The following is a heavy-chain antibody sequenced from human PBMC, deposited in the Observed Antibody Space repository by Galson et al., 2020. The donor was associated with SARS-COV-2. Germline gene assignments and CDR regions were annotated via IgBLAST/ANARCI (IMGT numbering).Heavy chain of an antibody. Sequence: ETSETLSLTCTVSGGSISSYYWSWIRQPAGKGLEWIGRIYTSGSTNYNPSLKSRVTMSVDTSKNQFSLKLSSVTAADTAVYYCARESSYSLRLSAFDYWGQGTLVTVSS. CDR3: ARESSYSLRLSAFDY. J-gene: IGHJ4*02. D-gene: IGHD3-16*01. CDR2: IYTSGST. CDR1: GGSISSYY. V-gene: IGHV4-4*07.